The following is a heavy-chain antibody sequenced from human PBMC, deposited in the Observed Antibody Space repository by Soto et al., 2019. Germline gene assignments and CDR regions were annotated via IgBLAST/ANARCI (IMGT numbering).Heavy chain of an antibody. J-gene: IGHJ6*02. V-gene: IGHV4-59*01. CDR2: VHHSGST. CDR1: GDSISRYY. CDR3: ARTITFTRGASSYYAMDV. Sequence: PSETLSLTCTVSGDSISRYYWSWIRQSRGKGLEWIGFVHHSGSTNYNPSLKSRVSIGLDTSTNQFSLRLSSVTGADTALYYCARTITFTRGASSYYAMDVWGQGTTVTVSS. D-gene: IGHD3-10*01.